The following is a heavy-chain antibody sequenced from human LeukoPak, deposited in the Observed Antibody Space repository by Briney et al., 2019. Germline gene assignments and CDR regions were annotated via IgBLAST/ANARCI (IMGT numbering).Heavy chain of an antibody. D-gene: IGHD3-3*01. Sequence: GGSLRLSCAASGFRFSDFTMTWVRQAPGKGPEWVSAIGGRGGSTYYADSLGGRFTISRDNPKNTLYLQMNSLRAEDTAVYYCAKGGYDFWSGYYTFGDYWGQGTLVTVSS. CDR1: GFRFSDFT. V-gene: IGHV3-23*01. CDR3: AKGGYDFWSGYYTFGDY. CDR2: IGGRGGST. J-gene: IGHJ4*02.